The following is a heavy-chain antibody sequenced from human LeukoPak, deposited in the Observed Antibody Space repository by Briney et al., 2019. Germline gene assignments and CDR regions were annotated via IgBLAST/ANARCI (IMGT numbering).Heavy chain of an antibody. D-gene: IGHD4-17*01. CDR3: ARDGYGHYYYGMDV. Sequence: GGSLRLSCAASGFTFSSYSMNWVRQAPGKGLEWVSSISSSSSYIYHADSVKGRFTISRDNAKNSLYLQMNSLRAEDTAVYYCARDGYGHYYYGMDVWGQGTTVTVSS. CDR1: GFTFSSYS. V-gene: IGHV3-21*01. CDR2: ISSSSSYI. J-gene: IGHJ6*02.